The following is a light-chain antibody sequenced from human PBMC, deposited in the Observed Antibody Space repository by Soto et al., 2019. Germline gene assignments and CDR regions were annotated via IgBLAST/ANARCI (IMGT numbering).Light chain of an antibody. CDR2: GAS. J-gene: IGKJ3*01. CDR3: QQYRSSPPEFT. V-gene: IGKV3-20*01. Sequence: EIVLTQSPGTLSLSPGERATLSCRASQSISSSYLAWYQQRPGQAPRLLIFGASYRATGIPDRFSGSGSGTDFALTISRLEPEDFAVYYCQQYRSSPPEFTFGPGTKVDS. CDR1: QSISSSY.